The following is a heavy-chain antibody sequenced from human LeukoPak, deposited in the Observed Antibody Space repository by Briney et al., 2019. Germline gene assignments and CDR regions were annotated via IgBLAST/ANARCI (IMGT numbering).Heavy chain of an antibody. Sequence: SETLSLTCAVYGGSFSGYYWSWIRQPPGKGLEWIGEINHSGSTNYNPSLKSRVTISVDTSKNQFSLKLSSVTAADTAVDYCARGKQTGADCGGDCYPINYWGQGTLVTVSS. CDR3: ARGKQTGADCGGDCYPINY. CDR1: GGSFSGYY. CDR2: INHSGST. J-gene: IGHJ4*02. V-gene: IGHV4-34*01. D-gene: IGHD2-21*02.